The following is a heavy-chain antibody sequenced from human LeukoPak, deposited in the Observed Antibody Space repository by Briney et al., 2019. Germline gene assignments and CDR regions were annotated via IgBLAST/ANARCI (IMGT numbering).Heavy chain of an antibody. D-gene: IGHD2-2*01. Sequence: GGSLRLSCAAPGFTFSTYWMHWVRQAPGTGLVWVSLINSDGSSTNYADSVKGRFTISRDNAKNTLYLQMNSLRAEDTAVYYCATDVPAVTIFGYWGQGTLVTVSS. V-gene: IGHV3-74*01. CDR1: GFTFSTYW. CDR2: INSDGSST. CDR3: ATDVPAVTIFGY. J-gene: IGHJ4*02.